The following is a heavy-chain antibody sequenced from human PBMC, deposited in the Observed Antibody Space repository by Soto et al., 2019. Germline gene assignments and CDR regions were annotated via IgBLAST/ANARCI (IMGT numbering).Heavy chain of an antibody. CDR2: LIPIFGTA. V-gene: IGHV1-69*13. J-gene: IGHJ6*02. CDR1: GGTFSSYA. CDR3: ARSITMIVVVITDPGYYGMDV. Sequence: SVKVSCNASGGTFSSYAISWVRPAPGQGLEWMGGLIPIFGTANYAQKFQGRVTITADESTSTAYMELSSLRSEDTAVYYCARSITMIVVVITDPGYYGMDVWGQGTTVTVSS. D-gene: IGHD3-22*01.